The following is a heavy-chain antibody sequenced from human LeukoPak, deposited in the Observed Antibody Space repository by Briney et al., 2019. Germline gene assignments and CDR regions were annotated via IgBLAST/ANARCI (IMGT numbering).Heavy chain of an antibody. CDR2: ISGSGGSR. D-gene: IGHD6-19*01. Sequence: GSLRLSCAASGFTFSSFAMSWVRQAPGKGLEWVSAISGSGGSRYYADSVQGRYSISRDNSKNTLYLQMNSLRAEDTAAYYCARMMYSSGWLAYFDYWGQGTLVTVSS. CDR3: ARMMYSSGWLAYFDY. J-gene: IGHJ4*02. V-gene: IGHV3-23*01. CDR1: GFTFSSFA.